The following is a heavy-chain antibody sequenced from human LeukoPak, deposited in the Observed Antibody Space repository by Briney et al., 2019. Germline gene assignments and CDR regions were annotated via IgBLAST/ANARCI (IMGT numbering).Heavy chain of an antibody. CDR3: AREQYCSGGSCYLYLGY. Sequence: GESLQISCKGSGYSFTSYWIGWVRQMPGKGLEWMGIIYPGDSDTRYSPSFQGQVTISADKSISTAYLQWSSLKASDTAMYYCAREQYCSGGSCYLYLGYWGQGTLVTVSS. D-gene: IGHD2-15*01. CDR2: IYPGDSDT. J-gene: IGHJ4*02. CDR1: GYSFTSYW. V-gene: IGHV5-51*01.